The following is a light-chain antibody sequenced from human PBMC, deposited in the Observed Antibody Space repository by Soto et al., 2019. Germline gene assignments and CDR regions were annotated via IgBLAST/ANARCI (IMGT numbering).Light chain of an antibody. CDR3: QQYGSSTGT. CDR2: GAS. Sequence: EIVLTQSPGTRSSSPGERATLSCRASQTVTSKYLAWYQQKPGQAPRLLFFGASIRATGLPDRFSGGGSGTDCTITIGRLEQEDGSVYYCQQYGSSTGTFGQGTKVDIK. J-gene: IGKJ1*01. CDR1: QTVTSKY. V-gene: IGKV3-20*01.